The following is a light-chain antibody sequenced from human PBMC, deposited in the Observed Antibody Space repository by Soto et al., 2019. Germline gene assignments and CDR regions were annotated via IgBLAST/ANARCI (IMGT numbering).Light chain of an antibody. V-gene: IGKV3D-20*02. CDR3: QQRRYSPPAST. CDR2: DTS. Sequence: VLKQAPGTLSSYPGERATLSCRARESLTTSFLAWYQQRPGQAPRLLIYDTSGRASGSPDRFSGSGSGTDFTLTISMLETEDFAFYYCQQRRYSPPASTFGQGTRLDIK. CDR1: ESLTTSF. J-gene: IGKJ5*01.